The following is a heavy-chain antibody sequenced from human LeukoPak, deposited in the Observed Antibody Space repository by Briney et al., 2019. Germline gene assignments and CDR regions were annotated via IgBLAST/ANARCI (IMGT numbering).Heavy chain of an antibody. Sequence: PSETLSLTYTVSGYSISNGYYRDWIRQPPGRGLEWIGNIYRSGSTSYNPSLKSRVTISVDTSKNQFSLKVNSVTAADTAVYYCARRHSSGWFYYWGQGTLVTVSS. CDR3: ARRHSSGWFYY. D-gene: IGHD6-19*01. V-gene: IGHV4-38-2*02. J-gene: IGHJ4*02. CDR2: IYRSGST. CDR1: GYSISNGYY.